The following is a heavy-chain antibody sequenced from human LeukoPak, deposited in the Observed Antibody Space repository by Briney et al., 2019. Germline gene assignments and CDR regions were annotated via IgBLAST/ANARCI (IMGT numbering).Heavy chain of an antibody. CDR2: ISSSSSTI. Sequence: GGSLRLSCAASGFTFSSYEMNWVRQAPGKGLEWLSYISSSSSTIFSADSVKGRFTISRDNAKNSLYLQMNSLRAEDTAIYFCAREMGHDYGDHWGQGTLVIVSS. D-gene: IGHD2-8*01. V-gene: IGHV3-48*03. J-gene: IGHJ4*02. CDR3: AREMGHDYGDH. CDR1: GFTFSSYE.